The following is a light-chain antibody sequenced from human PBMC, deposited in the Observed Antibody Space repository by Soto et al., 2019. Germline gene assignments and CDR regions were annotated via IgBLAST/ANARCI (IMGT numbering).Light chain of an antibody. CDR2: DAS. V-gene: IGKV3D-15*01. Sequence: EIVMTQSPVTLSVSPGARATLSCRASQSIDTYLAWYQQKPGQAPRLLIYDASHRATGIPARFSGSGSGTEFTLTISSLQSEDFAVYYCQQYNNWPPITFGQGTRLEIK. CDR3: QQYNNWPPIT. J-gene: IGKJ5*01. CDR1: QSIDTY.